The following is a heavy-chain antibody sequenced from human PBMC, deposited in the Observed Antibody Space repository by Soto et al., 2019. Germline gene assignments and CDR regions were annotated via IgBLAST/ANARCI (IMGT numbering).Heavy chain of an antibody. V-gene: IGHV1-69*01. Sequence: QVQLVQSGAEVKKPGSSVKVSCKASGGTFSSYAISWVRQAPGQGLEWMCGIIPIFGTATYAQKFQGSVTIPADESTSRASMELSSLRSEDTAVYYCASDKRGYDASSGDYHGEVYYYGMDVWGQGTTVTVSS. CDR3: ASDKRGYDASSGDYHGEVYYYGMDV. CDR2: IIPIFGTA. J-gene: IGHJ6*02. CDR1: GGTFSSYA. D-gene: IGHD3-22*01.